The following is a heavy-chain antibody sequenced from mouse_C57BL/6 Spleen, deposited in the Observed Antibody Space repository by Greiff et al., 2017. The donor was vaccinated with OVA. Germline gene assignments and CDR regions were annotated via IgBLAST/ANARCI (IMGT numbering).Heavy chain of an antibody. J-gene: IGHJ1*03. CDR1: GYTFTSYW. CDR2: IHPNSGST. V-gene: IGHV1-64*01. Sequence: VQLQQPGAELVKPGASVKLSCKASGYTFTSYWMHWVKQRPGQGLEWIGMIHPNSGSTNYNEKFKSKATLTVDKSSSTAYMQLSSLTSEDSAVYYCARRHITTVEGSWYFDVWGTGTTVTVSS. D-gene: IGHD1-1*01. CDR3: ARRHITTVEGSWYFDV.